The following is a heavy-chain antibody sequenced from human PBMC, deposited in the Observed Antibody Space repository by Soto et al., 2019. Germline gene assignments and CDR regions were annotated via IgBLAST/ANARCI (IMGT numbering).Heavy chain of an antibody. CDR3: ARPTRGLNSNYDAFDI. CDR1: GFTFSSYA. V-gene: IGHV3-30*04. J-gene: IGHJ3*02. Sequence: GESLRLSCAASGFTFSSYAMHWVRQAPGKGLEWVAVISYDGSNKYYADSVKGRFTISRDNSKNTLYLQMNSLRAEDTAVYYCARPTRGLNSNYDAFDIWGQGTMVTVSS. CDR2: ISYDGSNK. D-gene: IGHD4-4*01.